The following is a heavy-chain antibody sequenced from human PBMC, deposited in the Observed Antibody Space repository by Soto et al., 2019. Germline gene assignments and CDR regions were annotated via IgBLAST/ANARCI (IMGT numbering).Heavy chain of an antibody. D-gene: IGHD3-10*01. CDR1: GFTFSSYS. J-gene: IGHJ4*02. V-gene: IGHV3-48*01. Sequence: EVQLVESGGGLVQPGGSLRISCAASGFTFSSYSMNWVRQAPGKGLEWVSYISSSSSTIYYADSVKGRFTISRDNAKNSLYLQMNSLRAEDTAVYYCARGWYYGSGSSTVDYWGQGTLVTVSS. CDR2: ISSSSSTI. CDR3: ARGWYYGSGSSTVDY.